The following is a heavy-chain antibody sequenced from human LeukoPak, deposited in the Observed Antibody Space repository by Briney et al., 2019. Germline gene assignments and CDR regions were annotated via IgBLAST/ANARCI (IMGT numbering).Heavy chain of an antibody. J-gene: IGHJ4*02. CDR1: GFTFSSYA. D-gene: IGHD5-18*01. CDR2: ISYDGSNK. Sequence: TGGSLRLSCAASGFTFSSYAMRWVRQAPGKGLEWVAVISYDGSNKYYADSVKGRFTISRDNSKNTLYLQMNSLRAEDTAVYYCARGIMTWIHSGPGDYWGQGTLVTVSS. CDR3: ARGIMTWIHSGPGDY. V-gene: IGHV3-30-3*01.